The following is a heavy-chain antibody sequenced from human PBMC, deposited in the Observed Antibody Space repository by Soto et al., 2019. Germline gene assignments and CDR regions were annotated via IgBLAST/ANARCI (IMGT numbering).Heavy chain of an antibody. J-gene: IGHJ4*02. CDR2: ISSSSSYI. CDR3: VRVVSSSWTGGD. V-gene: IGHV3-21*01. Sequence: GGSLRLSCAASGFTFSSYSMNWVRQAPGKGLEWVSSISSSSSYIYYADSVKGRFTISRDNAKNSLYLQMNSLRAEDTAVYYCVRVVSSSWTGGDWGQGTLVTVSS. CDR1: GFTFSSYS. D-gene: IGHD6-13*01.